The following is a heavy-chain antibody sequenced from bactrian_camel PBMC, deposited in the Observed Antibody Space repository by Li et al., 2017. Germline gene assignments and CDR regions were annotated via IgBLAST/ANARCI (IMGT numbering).Heavy chain of an antibody. CDR1: ARGYSTIC. CDR2: IGMDGRT. V-gene: IGHV3S53*01. D-gene: IGHD4*01. J-gene: IGHJ4*01. CDR3: AYARSGCGIVTISSRFNY. Sequence: HVQLVESGGGSVQSGVSLRLTCAVTARGYSTICAGWFRQAPGKEREGVAAIGMDGRTSAADSVKGRFTISQDNAKNTVYLQMNSLKPEDTAMYYCAYARSGCGIVTISSRFNYGGQGTQVTVS.